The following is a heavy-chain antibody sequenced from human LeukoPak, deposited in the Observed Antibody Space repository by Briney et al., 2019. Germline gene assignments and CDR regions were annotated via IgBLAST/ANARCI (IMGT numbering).Heavy chain of an antibody. CDR3: ARGGGYCSSTSCYVNWFDP. J-gene: IGHJ5*02. CDR1: GGSISSGGYS. Sequence: SETLSLTCAVSGGSISSGGYSWSWIRQPPGKGLEWIVYIYHSGSTYYNPSLKSRVTISVDRSKNQFSLKLSSVTAADTAVYYCARGGGYCSSTSCYVNWFDPWGQGTLVTVSS. CDR2: IYHSGST. V-gene: IGHV4-30-2*01. D-gene: IGHD2-2*03.